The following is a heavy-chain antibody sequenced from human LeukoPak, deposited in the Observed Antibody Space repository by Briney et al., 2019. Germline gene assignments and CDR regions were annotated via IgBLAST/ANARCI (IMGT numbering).Heavy chain of an antibody. CDR3: ARGSPDYDFWSGYYGGGAFDI. D-gene: IGHD3-3*01. CDR2: ISSSSSYI. CDR1: GFTFSSYS. V-gene: IGHV3-21*01. Sequence: GGSLRLSCAASGFTFSSYSMNWVRQAPGKGLEWVSSISSSSSYIYYADSVKGRFTISRDNAKNSLYLQMNSLRAEDTAVYYCARGSPDYDFWSGYYGGGAFDIWGQGTMVTVSS. J-gene: IGHJ3*02.